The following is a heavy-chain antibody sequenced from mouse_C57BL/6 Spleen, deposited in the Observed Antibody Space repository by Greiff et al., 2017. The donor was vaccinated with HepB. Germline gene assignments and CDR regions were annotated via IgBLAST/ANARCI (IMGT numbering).Heavy chain of an antibody. Sequence: EVQLVESEGGLVQPGSSMKLSCTASGFTFSDYYMAWVRQVPEKGLEWVANINYDGSSTYYLDSLKSRFIISRDNAKNILYLQMSSLKSEDTATYYCARGGGRGYFDVWGTGTTVTVSS. CDR1: GFTFSDYY. CDR3: ARGGGRGYFDV. J-gene: IGHJ1*03. CDR2: INYDGSST. V-gene: IGHV5-16*01.